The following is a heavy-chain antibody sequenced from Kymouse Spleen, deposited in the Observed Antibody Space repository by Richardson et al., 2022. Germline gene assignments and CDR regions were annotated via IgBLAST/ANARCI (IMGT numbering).Heavy chain of an antibody. D-gene: IGHD6-19*01. J-gene: IGHJ6*02. Sequence: QVQLVQSGAEVKKPGASVKVSCKASGYTFTSYDINWVRQATGQGLEWMGWMNPNSGNTGYAQKFQGRVTMTRNTSISTAYMELSSLRSEDTAVYYCARVIAVAGDYYYYGMDVWGQGTTVTVSS. CDR1: GYTFTSYD. V-gene: IGHV1-8*01. CDR2: MNPNSGNT. CDR3: ARVIAVAGDYYYYGMDV.